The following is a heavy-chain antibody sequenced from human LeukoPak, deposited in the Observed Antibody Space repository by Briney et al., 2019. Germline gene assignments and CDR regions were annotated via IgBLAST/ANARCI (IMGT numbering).Heavy chain of an antibody. Sequence: PGGSLRLSCAASGFTFSSYAMNWVRQAPGKGLEWVSAITGSGGRTYYADSVKGRFTISRDNSKNTLYLQMNSLRAEDTAVYYCARSYSSTWDDAFDIWGQGTMVTVSS. J-gene: IGHJ3*02. CDR2: ITGSGGRT. CDR3: ARSYSSTWDDAFDI. D-gene: IGHD6-13*01. CDR1: GFTFSSYA. V-gene: IGHV3-23*01.